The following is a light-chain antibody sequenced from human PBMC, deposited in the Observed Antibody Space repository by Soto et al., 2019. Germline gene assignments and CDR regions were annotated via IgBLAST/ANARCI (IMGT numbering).Light chain of an antibody. CDR1: QSVSSSS. CDR3: QQYGSSPRT. J-gene: IGKJ2*01. CDR2: DAS. V-gene: IGKV3D-20*01. Sequence: EIVLTQSPATLSLSPGERATLSCGASQSVSSSSLAWYQQKPGLAPKLLIYDASSRATGIPDRFSGSGSGTDFTLTISRLESEDFAMYYCQQYGSSPRTFGQGTKLEIK.